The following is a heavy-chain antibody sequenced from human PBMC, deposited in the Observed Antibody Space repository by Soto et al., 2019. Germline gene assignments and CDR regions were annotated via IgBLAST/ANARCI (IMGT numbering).Heavy chain of an antibody. CDR2: IYWDDDK. Sequence: QITLKESGPTLVKPTQTLTLTCTFSGFSLSTSGVGVGWIRQHPGKALEWLALIYWDDDKRYSPSLKSRLTIPQDTSKNQVVLTMTNMDPVDTSTYYCAHIFYGDYVHYWGQGTLVTVSS. CDR1: GFSLSTSGVG. D-gene: IGHD4-17*01. CDR3: AHIFYGDYVHY. J-gene: IGHJ4*02. V-gene: IGHV2-5*02.